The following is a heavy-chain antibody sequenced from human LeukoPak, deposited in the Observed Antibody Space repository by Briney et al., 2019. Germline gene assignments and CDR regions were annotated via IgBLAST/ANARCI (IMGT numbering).Heavy chain of an antibody. Sequence: ASVKVSCKASGGTFSSYAISWVRQAPGQGLEWMGGIIPIADTANYAQRFQGRVTITTDESTTTAYMDLSSLTSEDTAVYFCARSKGDYGISDFWGQGTLVIVSS. J-gene: IGHJ4*02. D-gene: IGHD4-17*01. CDR3: ARSKGDYGISDF. CDR2: IIPIADTA. CDR1: GGTFSSYA. V-gene: IGHV1-69*05.